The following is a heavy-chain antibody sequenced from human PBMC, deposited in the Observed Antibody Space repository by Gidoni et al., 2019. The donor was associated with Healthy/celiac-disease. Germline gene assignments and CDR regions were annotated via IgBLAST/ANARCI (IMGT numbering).Heavy chain of an antibody. CDR2: ISSSSSYI. CDR3: ARDGIFTFGGVIVIFDY. J-gene: IGHJ4*02. D-gene: IGHD3-16*02. V-gene: IGHV3-21*01. Sequence: EVQLVESGGGLVKPGGSLRLSCAASGFTFSSYSMNWVRQAPGKGLEWVSSISSSSSYIYYADSVKGRFTISRDNAKNSLYLQMNSLRAEDTAVYYCARDGIFTFGGVIVIFDYWGQGTLVTVSS. CDR1: GFTFSSYS.